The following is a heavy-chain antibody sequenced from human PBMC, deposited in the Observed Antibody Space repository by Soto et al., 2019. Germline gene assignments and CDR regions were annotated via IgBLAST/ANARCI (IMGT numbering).Heavy chain of an antibody. CDR1: GYTFTSYG. Sequence: QVQLVQSGAEVKKPGASVKVSCKASGYTFTSYGISWVRQAPGQGLEWMGWISAYNGNTNYAQKLQGRVTMTTDTATSTAYMELRSLRSDDTAVYYCARDKGAYCGCDCYSTWFDPWCQGTLVTVSS. CDR2: ISAYNGNT. CDR3: ARDKGAYCGCDCYSTWFDP. J-gene: IGHJ5*02. V-gene: IGHV1-18*01. D-gene: IGHD2-21*02.